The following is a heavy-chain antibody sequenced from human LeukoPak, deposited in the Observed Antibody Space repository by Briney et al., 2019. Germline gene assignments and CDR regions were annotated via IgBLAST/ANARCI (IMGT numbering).Heavy chain of an antibody. V-gene: IGHV3-7*01. Sequence: GGSPRLSCAASGFTFSSYWMSWVRQAPGKGLEWVANIKQDGSEKYYVDSVKGRFTISRDNAKNSLYLQMNSLRAEDTAVYYCAREGVAPTLDYWGQGTLVTVSS. CDR1: GFTFSSYW. J-gene: IGHJ4*02. CDR2: IKQDGSEK. CDR3: AREGVAPTLDY. D-gene: IGHD2-21*01.